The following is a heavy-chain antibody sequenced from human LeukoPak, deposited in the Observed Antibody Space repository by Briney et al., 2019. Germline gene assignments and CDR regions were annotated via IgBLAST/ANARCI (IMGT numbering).Heavy chain of an antibody. CDR1: GFTFSSYW. D-gene: IGHD5-12*01. CDR2: INSDGSST. J-gene: IGHJ4*02. CDR3: AGGSYSGYGGPSKTFDY. V-gene: IGHV3-74*01. Sequence: GGSLRLSCAASGFTFSSYWMHWVRQAPGKGLVWVSRINSDGSSTSYADSVKGRFTISRDNSKNTLYLQMNSLRAEDTAVYYCAGGSYSGYGGPSKTFDYWGQGTLVTVSS.